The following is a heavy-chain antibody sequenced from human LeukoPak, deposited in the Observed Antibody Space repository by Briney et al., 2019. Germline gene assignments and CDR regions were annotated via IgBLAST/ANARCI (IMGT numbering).Heavy chain of an antibody. D-gene: IGHD2-21*02. CDR1: GFTFISYS. CDR2: ISSSRSYI. J-gene: IGHJ4*02. CDR3: ARAPYCGGDCYLYYFDY. Sequence: GGSLRLSCAASGFTFISYSMNWVRQAPGKGLEWVSSISSSRSYIYYADSVKGRFTISRDNAKNSLYLHMNSLRAEDTAVYYCARAPYCGGDCYLYYFDYWGQGTLVTVSS. V-gene: IGHV3-21*01.